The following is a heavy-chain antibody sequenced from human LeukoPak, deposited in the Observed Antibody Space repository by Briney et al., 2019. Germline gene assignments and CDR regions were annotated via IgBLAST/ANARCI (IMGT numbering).Heavy chain of an antibody. D-gene: IGHD3-10*01. CDR1: GFTFSSYS. V-gene: IGHV3-48*04. CDR2: ISSSSSII. J-gene: IGHJ3*02. CDR3: ARVRITMVRGVIIGGNDAFDI. Sequence: GGSLRLSCAASGFTFSSYSMNWVRQAPGKGLEWVSYISSSSSIIYYADSVKGRFTISRDNAKNSLYLQMNSLRAEDTAVYYCARVRITMVRGVIIGGNDAFDIWGQGTMVTVSS.